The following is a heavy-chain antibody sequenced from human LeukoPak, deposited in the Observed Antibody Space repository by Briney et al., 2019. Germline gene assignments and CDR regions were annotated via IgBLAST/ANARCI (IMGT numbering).Heavy chain of an antibody. Sequence: ASVKVSCKASGFVFTSYGFTWVRQAPGQGLEWMGWISANDGKTHYSEKHQGRVTMSTDTVTSTAYMELRSLRSDDTAVYYCARGIAAARASFDYWGQGTLVTVSS. CDR2: ISANDGKT. V-gene: IGHV1-18*01. CDR3: ARGIAAARASFDY. D-gene: IGHD6-13*01. CDR1: GFVFTSYG. J-gene: IGHJ4*02.